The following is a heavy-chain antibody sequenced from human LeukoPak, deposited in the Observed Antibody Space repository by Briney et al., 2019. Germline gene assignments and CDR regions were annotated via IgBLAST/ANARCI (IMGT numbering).Heavy chain of an antibody. J-gene: IGHJ4*02. D-gene: IGHD3-10*01. Sequence: SGGSLRLSCAASGFTFSSYGMHWVRQAPGKGLEWVAVIWSDGSNKYYADSVKGRFTISRDNSKNTLYLQMNSLRVEDSALYYCARGYYGSGSYYMGNYWGQGTLVTVSS. V-gene: IGHV3-33*01. CDR1: GFTFSSYG. CDR2: IWSDGSNK. CDR3: ARGYYGSGSYYMGNY.